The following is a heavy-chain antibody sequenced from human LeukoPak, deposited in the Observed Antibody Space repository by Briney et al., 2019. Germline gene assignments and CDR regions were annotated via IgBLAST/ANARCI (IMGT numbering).Heavy chain of an antibody. CDR2: INPNSGGT. V-gene: IGHV1-2*02. Sequence: GASVKVSCKASGYTFTGYYMHWVRQAPGHGLEWMGWINPNSGGTNYAQKFQGRVTMTRDTSISTAYMELSRLRSDDTAVYYCARDAEGYCSGGSCYSIFWFDPWGQGTLVTVSS. CDR3: ARDAEGYCSGGSCYSIFWFDP. D-gene: IGHD2-15*01. CDR1: GYTFTGYY. J-gene: IGHJ5*02.